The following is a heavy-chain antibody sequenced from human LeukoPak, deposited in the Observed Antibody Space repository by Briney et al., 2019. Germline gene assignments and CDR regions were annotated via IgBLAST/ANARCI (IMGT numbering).Heavy chain of an antibody. D-gene: IGHD3-10*01. CDR3: ARDTAVVRGVITNGSFDY. CDR2: IIPIFGTA. V-gene: IGHV1-69*13. CDR1: GRTFSSSA. J-gene: IGHJ4*02. Sequence: ASVKFSCKASGRTFSSSAISWARQAPGQGLEWMGGIIPIFGTANYAQKFQGRVTITADGSTSTAYMELSSLRSEDTAVYYCARDTAVVRGVITNGSFDYWGQATLVTVSS.